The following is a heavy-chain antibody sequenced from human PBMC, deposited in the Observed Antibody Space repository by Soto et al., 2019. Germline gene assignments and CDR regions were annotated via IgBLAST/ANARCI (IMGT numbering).Heavy chain of an antibody. CDR3: ARPFLSTTSCQAHGMDV. V-gene: IGHV4-61*01. CDR1: GGSVSSGSYY. CDR2: IYYSGST. D-gene: IGHD2-2*01. J-gene: IGHJ6*02. Sequence: PSETLSLTCTVSGGSVSSGSYYWTWIRQPPGKGLEWIGYIYYSGSTNYNPSLKSRVTISLDTSNNQFSLRLSSVTAADTAVYYCARPFLSTTSCQAHGMDVWGQGTTVTVSS.